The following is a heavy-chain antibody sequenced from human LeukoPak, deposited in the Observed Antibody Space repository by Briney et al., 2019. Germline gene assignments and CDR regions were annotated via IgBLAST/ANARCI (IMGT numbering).Heavy chain of an antibody. J-gene: IGHJ3*02. CDR1: GFTFRNYA. Sequence: PGGSLRLSCAASGFTFRNYAMSWVRQAPRKGLEWVSAISGSGSTTYYADSVKGRFTMSRDNSKNTLYLHMNRLRGEDTAVYYCAKGEGGSGSYINAFDIWGQGTMVTVSS. CDR3: AKGEGGSGSYINAFDI. D-gene: IGHD3-10*01. V-gene: IGHV3-23*01. CDR2: ISGSGSTT.